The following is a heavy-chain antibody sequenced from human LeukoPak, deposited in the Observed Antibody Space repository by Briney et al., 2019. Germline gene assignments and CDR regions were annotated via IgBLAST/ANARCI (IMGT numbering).Heavy chain of an antibody. V-gene: IGHV3-30*07. D-gene: IGHD2-21*02. J-gene: IGHJ4*02. CDR3: ARALAYCGGDCYFGD. Sequence: SVKGRFTISRDNSKNTLYLQMNSLRAEDTAVYYCARALAYCGGDCYFGDWGQGTLVTVSP.